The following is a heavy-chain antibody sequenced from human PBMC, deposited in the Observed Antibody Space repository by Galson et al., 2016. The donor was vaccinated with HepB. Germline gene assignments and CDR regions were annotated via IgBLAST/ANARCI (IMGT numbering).Heavy chain of an antibody. CDR2: ISYGGTTQ. CDR1: GFSFSRFA. J-gene: IGHJ6*02. Sequence: SLRLSCAASGFSFSRFAMHWVRQAPGKGLEWVALISYGGTTQFSADSLKGRFTISRDNSKNTLYLQMKSLTTADTAVYYCAKDRRSSGSYKSPIYWYHYGMDVWGQGTTVTVSS. CDR3: AKDRRSSGSYKSPIYWYHYGMDV. D-gene: IGHD3-10*01. V-gene: IGHV3-30*18.